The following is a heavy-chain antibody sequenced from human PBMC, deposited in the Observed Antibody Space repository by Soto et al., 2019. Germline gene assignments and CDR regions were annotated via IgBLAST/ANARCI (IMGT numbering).Heavy chain of an antibody. D-gene: IGHD3-10*01. J-gene: IGHJ4*02. CDR2: ISYDGSNK. Sequence: QVQLVESGGGVVQPGRSLRLSCTASGFTFSSYAMHWVRQAPGKGLEWVAVISYDGSNKYYADSVKGRFTISRDNSKNTLFMQMNSLRAEDTAVYDCARPDYGSGSYPDYWGQGTRVTVSS. V-gene: IGHV3-30-3*01. CDR3: ARPDYGSGSYPDY. CDR1: GFTFSSYA.